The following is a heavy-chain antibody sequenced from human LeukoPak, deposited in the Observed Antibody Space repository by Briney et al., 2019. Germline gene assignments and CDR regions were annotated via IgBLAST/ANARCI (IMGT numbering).Heavy chain of an antibody. V-gene: IGHV4-39*07. J-gene: IGHJ3*02. CDR3: ARVYYDSSGYSPRFTDAFDI. D-gene: IGHD3-22*01. CDR1: GGSISSSSYY. Sequence: SETLSLTCTVSGGSISSSSYYWGWIRQPPGKGLEWIGSIYYSGSTYYNPSLKSRVTISVDTSKNQFSLKLSSVTAADTAVYYCARVYYDSSGYSPRFTDAFDIWGQGTMVTVSS. CDR2: IYYSGST.